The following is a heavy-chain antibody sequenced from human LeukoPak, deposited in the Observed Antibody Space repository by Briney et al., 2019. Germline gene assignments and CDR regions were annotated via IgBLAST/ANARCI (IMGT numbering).Heavy chain of an antibody. Sequence: ASVKVSCKASGYTFTSYGISWVRQAPGQGLEWMGWISAYNGNTNYAQKLQGRVTMTTDTSTSTAYMELRSLRSDDTAVYYCARGIQVPLGDYDFWSGYMDVWGKGTTVTVSS. J-gene: IGHJ6*03. CDR1: GYTFTSYG. CDR3: ARGIQVPLGDYDFWSGYMDV. D-gene: IGHD3-3*01. V-gene: IGHV1-18*01. CDR2: ISAYNGNT.